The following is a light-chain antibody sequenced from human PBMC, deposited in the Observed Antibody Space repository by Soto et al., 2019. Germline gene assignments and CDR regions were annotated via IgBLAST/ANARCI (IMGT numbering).Light chain of an antibody. CDR2: EVS. CDR3: SSYTSSSTPYV. Sequence: SGTGTSSDVGGYNYVSWYQQHPGKAPKLMIYEVSNRPSGVSNRSSGSKSGNTASLTISGLQAEDEADYYCSSYTSSSTPYVFGTGTKVTVL. V-gene: IGLV2-14*01. CDR1: SSDVGGYNY. J-gene: IGLJ1*01.